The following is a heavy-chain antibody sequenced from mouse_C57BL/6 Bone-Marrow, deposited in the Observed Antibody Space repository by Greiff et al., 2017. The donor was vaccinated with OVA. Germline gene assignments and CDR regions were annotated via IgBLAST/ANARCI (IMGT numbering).Heavy chain of an antibody. CDR1: GFSLTSYG. Sequence: QVQLQQSGPGLVQPSQSLSITCTVSGFSLTSYGVHWVRQPPGKGLEWLGVIWSGGSTDYNAAFISRLSISKDNSKSQVFFKMNSLQADDTAIYYCAKTGFITTVVATLDWYFDVWCTGTTVTVSS. J-gene: IGHJ1*03. V-gene: IGHV2-4*01. CDR2: IWSGGST. CDR3: AKTGFITTVVATLDWYFDV. D-gene: IGHD1-1*01.